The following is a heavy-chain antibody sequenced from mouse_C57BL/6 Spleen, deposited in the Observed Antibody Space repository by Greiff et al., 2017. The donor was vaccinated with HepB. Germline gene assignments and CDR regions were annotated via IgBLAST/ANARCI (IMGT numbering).Heavy chain of an antibody. Sequence: VQVVESGGGLVKPGGSLKLSCAASGFTFSSYAMSWVRQTPEKRLEWVATISDGGSYTYYPDNVKGRFTISRDNAKNNLYLQMSHLKSEDTAMYYCAREGRDGYYYWYFDVWGTRTTVTVSS. V-gene: IGHV5-4*01. J-gene: IGHJ1*03. CDR2: ISDGGSYT. CDR1: GFTFSSYA. CDR3: AREGRDGYYYWYFDV. D-gene: IGHD2-3*01.